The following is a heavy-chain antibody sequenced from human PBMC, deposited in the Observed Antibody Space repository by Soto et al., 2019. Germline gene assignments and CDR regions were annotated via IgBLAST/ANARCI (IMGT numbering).Heavy chain of an antibody. D-gene: IGHD5-18*01. J-gene: IGHJ3*02. CDR3: ARGDTPMITGMDSFDI. Sequence: GGSLRLSCAASGFTFSRYWMNWGRQSPCKGLEWVANIKQDGTDKNYVDCVKGRFTISRDNAKNSLYLQMDSMRAEDTAVYFCARGDTPMITGMDSFDIWGKGTLVTVSS. CDR1: GFTFSRYW. V-gene: IGHV3-7*01. CDR2: IKQDGTDK.